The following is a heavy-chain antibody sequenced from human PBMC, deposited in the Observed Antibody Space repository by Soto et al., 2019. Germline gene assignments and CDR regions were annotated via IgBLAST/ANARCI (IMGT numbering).Heavy chain of an antibody. Sequence: SETLSLTCTVSGGSISSSSYYWGWIRQPPGKGLEWIGSIYYSGSTYYNPSLKSRVTISVDTSKNQFSLKLSSVTAADTAVYYCARTDCSSTSCYAGYSSSWLETYPDYWGQGTLVTVSS. D-gene: IGHD2-2*01. CDR3: ARTDCSSTSCYAGYSSSWLETYPDY. V-gene: IGHV4-39*01. CDR1: GGSISSSSYY. CDR2: IYYSGST. J-gene: IGHJ4*02.